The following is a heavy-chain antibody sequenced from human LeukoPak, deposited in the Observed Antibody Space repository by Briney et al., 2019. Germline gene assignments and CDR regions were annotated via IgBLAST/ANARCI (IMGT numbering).Heavy chain of an antibody. CDR1: GFTFSTYS. CDR2: TSYDGSDK. D-gene: IGHD6-13*01. CDR3: AKEIAAAGLYYFDY. J-gene: IGHJ4*02. V-gene: IGHV3-30*18. Sequence: GGSLRLSCAASGFTFSTYSMNWVRQAPGKGLEWVAVTSYDGSDKYYGDSVKGRFTISRDNSKNTLYLQMNSLRAEDTAVYYCAKEIAAAGLYYFDYWGQGTLVTVSS.